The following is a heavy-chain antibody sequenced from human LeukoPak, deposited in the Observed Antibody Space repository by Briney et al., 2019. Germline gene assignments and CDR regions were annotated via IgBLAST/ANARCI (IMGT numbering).Heavy chain of an antibody. D-gene: IGHD6-19*01. CDR2: ISSSSSYI. V-gene: IGHV3-21*04. J-gene: IGHJ4*02. CDR1: GITLSSYS. CDR3: VKRSTSGWFYFDY. Sequence: PGGSLRLSCAASGITLSSYSMNWVRQAPGKELEWVSSISSSSSYIYYADSVKGRFAISRDNSENTLYLQLNSLRADDTAIYYCVKRSTSGWFYFDYWGQGTLVTVSS.